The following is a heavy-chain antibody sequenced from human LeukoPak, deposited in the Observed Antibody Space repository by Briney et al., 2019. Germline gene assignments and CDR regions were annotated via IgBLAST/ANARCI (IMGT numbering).Heavy chain of an antibody. D-gene: IGHD2-2*01. V-gene: IGHV4-34*01. J-gene: IGHJ4*02. Sequence: PSETLSLTCTVSGGSISSYYWSWIRQPPGKGLEWIGEINHSGSTNYNPSLKSRVTISVDTSKNQFSLKLSSVTAADTAVYYCARGRGEIVVVPAPVPFDYWGQGTLVTVSS. CDR1: GGSISSYY. CDR2: INHSGST. CDR3: ARGRGEIVVVPAPVPFDY.